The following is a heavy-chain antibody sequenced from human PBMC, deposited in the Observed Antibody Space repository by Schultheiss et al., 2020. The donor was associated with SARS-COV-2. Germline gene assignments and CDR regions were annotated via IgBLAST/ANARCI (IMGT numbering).Heavy chain of an antibody. CDR1: GGSISSHY. CDR2: IYYSGST. Sequence: SQTLSLTCTVSGGSISSHYWSWIRQHPGKGLEWIGYIYYSGSTYYNPSLKSRVTISVDTSKNQFSLKLSSVTAADTAVYYCARNHYGSGSDWFDPWGQGTLVTVSS. J-gene: IGHJ5*02. D-gene: IGHD3-10*01. V-gene: IGHV4-59*08. CDR3: ARNHYGSGSDWFDP.